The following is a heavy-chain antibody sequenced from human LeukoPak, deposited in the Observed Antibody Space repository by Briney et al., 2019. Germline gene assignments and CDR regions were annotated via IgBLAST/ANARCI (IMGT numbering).Heavy chain of an antibody. CDR1: GFAFEDHC. J-gene: IGHJ4*02. V-gene: IGHV3-20*04. CDR2: INWNGGST. CDR3: ARAPLTSPFYFDY. Sequence: GGSLRLSCTTSGFAFEDHCMSWVRQVPGKGLEWVSGINWNGGSTGYADPLRGRFTISRDNAKNSLYLQMDSLRAEDTALYYCARAPLTSPFYFDYWGQGTLVTVSS. D-gene: IGHD2-2*01.